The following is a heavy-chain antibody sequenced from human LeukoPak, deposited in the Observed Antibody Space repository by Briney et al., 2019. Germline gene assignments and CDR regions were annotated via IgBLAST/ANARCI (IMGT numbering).Heavy chain of an antibody. CDR2: IYSSGST. Sequence: PSETLSLTCTVSGGSISSYYWSWIRQPAGKGLEWIGRIYSSGSTNYNPSLKSRVTMSIDRSKNQFSLKLSSVTAADTAVYYCARGDRSGDIDYWGQGTLVTVSS. CDR3: ARGDRSGDIDY. V-gene: IGHV4-4*07. CDR1: GGSISSYY. D-gene: IGHD3-10*01. J-gene: IGHJ4*02.